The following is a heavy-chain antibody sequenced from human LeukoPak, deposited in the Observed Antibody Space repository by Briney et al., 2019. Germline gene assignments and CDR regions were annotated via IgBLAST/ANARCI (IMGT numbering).Heavy chain of an antibody. CDR3: ARVVGGNYYGSETDDY. D-gene: IGHD3-10*01. V-gene: IGHV1-2*02. CDR2: INPNSGGT. CDR1: GYTFTGYY. Sequence: ASVKVSCKASGYTFTGYYMHWVRQAPGQGLEWMGWINPNSGGTKYAQKFQGRVTMTRDTSISTAYMELSRLRSDDTAVYYCARVVGGNYYGSETDDYWGQGTLVTVPS. J-gene: IGHJ4*02.